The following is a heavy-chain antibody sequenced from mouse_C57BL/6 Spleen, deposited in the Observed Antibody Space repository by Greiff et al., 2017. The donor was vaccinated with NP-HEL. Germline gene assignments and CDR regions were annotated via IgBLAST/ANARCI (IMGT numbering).Heavy chain of an antibody. CDR3: ARHYYGSSYEYFDV. D-gene: IGHD1-1*01. Sequence: VQLKESGPELVKPGASVKMSCKASGYTFTDYYMHWVKQRHGKSLEWIGYINPNNGGTSYNQKFKGKATLTVNKSSSTAYMELRSLTSENSAFEYCARHYYGSSYEYFDVWGTGTTVTVSS. J-gene: IGHJ1*03. V-gene: IGHV1-22*01. CDR1: GYTFTDYY. CDR2: INPNNGGT.